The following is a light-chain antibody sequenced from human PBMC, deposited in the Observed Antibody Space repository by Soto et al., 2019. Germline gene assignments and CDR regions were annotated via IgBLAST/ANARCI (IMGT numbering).Light chain of an antibody. V-gene: IGKV3D-11*01. CDR1: QGIGVS. CDR2: RAS. CDR3: HQRGSWPYT. J-gene: IGKJ2*01. Sequence: DIVLTQSPDTLSLSPGERATFSCRASQGIGVSLAWYQHKPGQAPRLVIYRASNRAAGIPARFRGSGSGTDFILTISSLEAEDIAIYFCHQRGSWPYTFGQGINLEIK.